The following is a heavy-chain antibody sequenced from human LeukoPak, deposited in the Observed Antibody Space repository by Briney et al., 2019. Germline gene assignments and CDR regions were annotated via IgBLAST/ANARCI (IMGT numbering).Heavy chain of an antibody. Sequence: GGCLRLSCAASGFTFSNYAMSWVRQAPGKGLEWVSYITSSADNTYHADSVKGRFTISRDNFKNTLYQQMNSLRAEDTAVYYCAKDQSSTRCFGLCDHSFDMWGQGTMVTVS. V-gene: IGHV3-23*01. CDR1: GFTFSNYA. CDR2: ITSSADNT. D-gene: IGHD2-2*01. CDR3: AKDQSSTRCFGLCDHSFDM. J-gene: IGHJ3*02.